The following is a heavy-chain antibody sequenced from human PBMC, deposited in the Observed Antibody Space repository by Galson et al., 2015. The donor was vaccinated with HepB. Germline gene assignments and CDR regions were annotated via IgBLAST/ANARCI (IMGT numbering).Heavy chain of an antibody. Sequence: LRLSCAASGFTVSSNYMSWVRQAPGKGLEWVSVIYSNGNTYYADSVRGRFTISRDNSKNTVSLQMNSLRAADTAMYYCAKDPGPGVDYWGQGTLVTVSS. CDR1: GFTVSSNY. CDR2: IYSNGNT. V-gene: IGHV3-53*01. J-gene: IGHJ4*02. CDR3: AKDPGPGVDY.